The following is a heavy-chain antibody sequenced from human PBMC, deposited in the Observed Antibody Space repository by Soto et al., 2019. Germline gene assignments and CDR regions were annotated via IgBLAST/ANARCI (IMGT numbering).Heavy chain of an antibody. J-gene: IGHJ4*02. CDR3: ARDTEYYYGSGSYVSDY. Sequence: SVKVSCKASGGTFSSYTISWVRQAPGQGLEWMGRIIPILGIANYAQKFQGRVTVTADKSTSTAYMELSSLRSEDTAVYYCARDTEYYYGSGSYVSDYWGQGTQVTVSS. V-gene: IGHV1-69*04. CDR2: IIPILGIA. D-gene: IGHD3-10*01. CDR1: GGTFSSYT.